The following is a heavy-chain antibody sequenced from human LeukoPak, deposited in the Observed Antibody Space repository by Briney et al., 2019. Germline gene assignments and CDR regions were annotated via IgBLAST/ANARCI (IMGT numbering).Heavy chain of an antibody. D-gene: IGHD3-10*01. Sequence: PVASVKVSCKASGYTFTSYGISWVRQAPGQGLEWMGWISAYNGNTNSAQKLQGRVTMTTDTSTSTAYMELRSLRSDDTAVYYCARVSNGVLWFGELPPPDVWGQGTTVTVSS. CDR1: GYTFTSYG. CDR2: ISAYNGNT. V-gene: IGHV1-18*01. CDR3: ARVSNGVLWFGELPPPDV. J-gene: IGHJ6*02.